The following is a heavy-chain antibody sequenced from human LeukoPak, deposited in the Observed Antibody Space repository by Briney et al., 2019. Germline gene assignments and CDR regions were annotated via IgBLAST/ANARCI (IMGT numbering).Heavy chain of an antibody. V-gene: IGHV3-20*04. CDR3: ARDRTRYSYGWGFTYYYYYMDV. CDR2: INWNGGST. CDR1: GFIFDDYG. J-gene: IGHJ6*03. D-gene: IGHD5-18*01. Sequence: PGGSLRLSCAASGFIFDDYGMSWVRQAPGKGLEWVSVINWNGGSTGYADSVKGRFTISRDNAKNSLYLQMNSLRAEDTALYYCARDRTRYSYGWGFTYYYYYMDVWGKGTTVTVSS.